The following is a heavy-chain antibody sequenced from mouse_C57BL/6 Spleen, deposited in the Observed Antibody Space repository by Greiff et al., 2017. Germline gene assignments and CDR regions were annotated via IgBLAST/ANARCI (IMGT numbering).Heavy chain of an antibody. Sequence: VKLQESGAELVRPGTSVKMSCKASGYTFTNYWIGWAKQRPGHGLEWIGDIYPGGGYTNYNEKFKGKATLTADKSSSSAYMQFSSLTSEDSAIYYCARGEGDGYSLSYWGQGTTLTVSS. V-gene: IGHV1-63*01. D-gene: IGHD2-3*01. CDR1: GYTFTNYW. CDR2: IYPGGGYT. J-gene: IGHJ2*01. CDR3: ARGEGDGYSLSY.